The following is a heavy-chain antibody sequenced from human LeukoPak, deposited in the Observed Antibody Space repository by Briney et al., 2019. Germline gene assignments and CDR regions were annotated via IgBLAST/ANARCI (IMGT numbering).Heavy chain of an antibody. CDR2: IWYDGNNK. CDR3: AKDSYGDYDKRGINYFHY. V-gene: IGHV3-33*06. Sequence: PGGSLRLSCAAYGFSFSSYGMHWVRQAPGKGLEWVAVIWYDGNNKYYADSVKGRFTISRDNSKNTLYLQMNSLRAEDTAVYYCAKDSYGDYDKRGINYFHYWGQGTLVTVSS. D-gene: IGHD4-17*01. J-gene: IGHJ4*02. CDR1: GFSFSSYG.